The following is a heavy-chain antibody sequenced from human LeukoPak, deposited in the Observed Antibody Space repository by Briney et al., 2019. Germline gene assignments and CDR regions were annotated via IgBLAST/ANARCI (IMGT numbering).Heavy chain of an antibody. CDR2: ISAYNGNT. CDR1: GYTFTSYG. J-gene: IGHJ3*02. Sequence: ASVKVSCKASGYTFTSYGISWVRQAPGQGLEWMGWISAYNGNTNYAQKLQGRVTMTTDTSTSTAYMELRSLRSDDTAVYYCARDTGHCSGGSCLDAFDIWGQGTMVTVSS. V-gene: IGHV1-18*01. CDR3: ARDTGHCSGGSCLDAFDI. D-gene: IGHD2-15*01.